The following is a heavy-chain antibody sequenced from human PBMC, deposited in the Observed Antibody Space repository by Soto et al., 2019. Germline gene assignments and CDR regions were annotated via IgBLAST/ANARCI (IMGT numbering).Heavy chain of an antibody. CDR3: ARLTTTTLDY. Sequence: PSETLSLTWTVSGGSLSSYYWSCIRQPPGKGLEWIGYIYYSGSTNYNPSLKSRVTISVDTSKNQFSLKLSSVTAADTAVYYCARLTTTTLDYWGQGTLVTVSS. CDR1: GGSLSSYY. J-gene: IGHJ4*02. V-gene: IGHV4-59*08. CDR2: IYYSGST. D-gene: IGHD1-26*01.